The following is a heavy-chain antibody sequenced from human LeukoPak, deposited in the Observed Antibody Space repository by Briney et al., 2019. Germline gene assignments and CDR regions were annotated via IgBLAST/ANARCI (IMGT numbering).Heavy chain of an antibody. CDR2: IYYSGST. Sequence: SETLSLTCTVSGGSISSSSYYWGWIRQPPGKGLEWIGSIYYSGSTYYNPSLKSRVTISVDTSKNQFSLKLSSETAADTAVYYCARHYVDGYDWYFDYWGQGTLVTVSS. J-gene: IGHJ4*02. CDR3: ARHYVDGYDWYFDY. D-gene: IGHD5-24*01. V-gene: IGHV4-39*01. CDR1: GGSISSSSYY.